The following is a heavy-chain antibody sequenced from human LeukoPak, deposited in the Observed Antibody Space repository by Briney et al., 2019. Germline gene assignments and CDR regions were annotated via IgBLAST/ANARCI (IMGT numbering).Heavy chain of an antibody. CDR2: ISGSGGSI. Sequence: GGSLRLSCAASGFTFSSFSMIWVRQAPGKGLEWVSGISGSGGSIRYADSVKGRFIISRDNSKNTLYLQMNSLRAEDTAVYYCAKGGDGYNYYFDYWGQETLVTVSS. J-gene: IGHJ4*02. CDR1: GFTFSSFS. CDR3: AKGGDGYNYYFDY. V-gene: IGHV3-23*01. D-gene: IGHD5-24*01.